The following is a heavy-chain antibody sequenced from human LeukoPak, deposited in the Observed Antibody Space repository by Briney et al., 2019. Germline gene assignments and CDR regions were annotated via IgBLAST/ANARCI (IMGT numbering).Heavy chain of an antibody. V-gene: IGHV4-38-2*02. Sequence: SETLSLTCIVSGYSISSGFHWGWIRQPPGKGLEWIGSIYHTGSTFYNPSLKSRVTISVDTSKNQFSLKLSSVTAADTAVYYCARDLSYDSSGYSFDYWGQGTLVTVSS. CDR2: IYHTGST. CDR3: ARDLSYDSSGYSFDY. D-gene: IGHD3-22*01. CDR1: GYSISSGFH. J-gene: IGHJ4*02.